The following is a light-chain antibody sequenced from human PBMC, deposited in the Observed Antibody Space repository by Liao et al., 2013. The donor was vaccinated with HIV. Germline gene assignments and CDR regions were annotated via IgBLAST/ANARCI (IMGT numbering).Light chain of an antibody. Sequence: SYELTQPPSVSVSPGQTASITCSGDKLGDKFASWYQQKPGQSPLLVIYRDSKRPSGIPERFSGSNSGHTATLTITGAQATDESDYYCQAWDSGTGIFGGGTKLTVL. CDR2: RDS. CDR1: KLGDKF. V-gene: IGLV3-1*01. CDR3: QAWDSGTGI. J-gene: IGLJ2*01.